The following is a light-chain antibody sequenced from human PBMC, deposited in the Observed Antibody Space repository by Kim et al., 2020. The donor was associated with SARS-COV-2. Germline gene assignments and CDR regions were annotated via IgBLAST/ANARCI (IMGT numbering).Light chain of an antibody. V-gene: IGKV3-11*01. CDR1: QSVSSS. CDR2: DAS. Sequence: EIVLTQSPATLSLSPGQRATLSCRASQSVSSSLAWYQQKPGQPPRLLIYDASNRATGIPGRFSGSGYGTDFTLPISTLEPEDFAVYYCQQRTNWPPATFGQGTRLEIK. CDR3: QQRTNWPPAT. J-gene: IGKJ5*01.